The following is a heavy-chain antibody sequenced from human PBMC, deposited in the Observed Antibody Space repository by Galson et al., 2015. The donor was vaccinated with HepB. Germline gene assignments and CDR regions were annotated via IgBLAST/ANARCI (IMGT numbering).Heavy chain of an antibody. CDR1: RGSISSYY. Sequence: SLTCTVSRGSISSYYWSWIRQVAGKGLEWIGRVYTSGSTNYNPSLKSRVTMSVDTSNNQFSLKLSSVTVADTAVYYCARDQYCSSASCAEPIYYYYGMDVWGQGTTVTVSS. V-gene: IGHV4-4*07. CDR3: ARDQYCSSASCAEPIYYYYGMDV. J-gene: IGHJ6*02. D-gene: IGHD2-2*01. CDR2: VYTSGST.